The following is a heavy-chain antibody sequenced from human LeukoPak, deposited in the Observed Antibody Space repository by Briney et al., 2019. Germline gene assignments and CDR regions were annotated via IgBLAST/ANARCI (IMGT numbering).Heavy chain of an antibody. CDR2: IHPSSGGT. D-gene: IGHD6-25*01. CDR1: GYTLTDYY. CDR3: AVSVQAASIPAFDY. J-gene: IGHJ4*02. Sequence: ASVKVSCKASGYTLTDYYIHWVRQAPGQGLEWMGWIHPSSGGTKYAQKFQGRVTMTGDTSISTAYMELSSLRSDDTAVYYCAVSVQAASIPAFDYWGQGALVTVSS. V-gene: IGHV1-2*02.